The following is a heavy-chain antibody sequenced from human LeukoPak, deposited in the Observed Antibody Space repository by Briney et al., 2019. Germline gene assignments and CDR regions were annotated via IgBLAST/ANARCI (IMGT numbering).Heavy chain of an antibody. J-gene: IGHJ4*02. CDR1: GFTFSTYS. D-gene: IGHD2-15*01. V-gene: IGHV3-21*01. Sequence: GGSLRLSCAASGFTFSTYSMNGVRQAPGKGLEWVSSISSSGAYTYYGDSVKGRFTVSRDNAKNSLYLQMNSLTAEDTAVYYCARDFDCSGGSCYSGYNWGQGTLVTVSS. CDR2: ISSSGAYT. CDR3: ARDFDCSGGSCYSGYN.